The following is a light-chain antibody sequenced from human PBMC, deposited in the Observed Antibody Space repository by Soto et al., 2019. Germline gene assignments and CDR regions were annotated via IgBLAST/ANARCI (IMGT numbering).Light chain of an antibody. CDR2: LGS. CDR1: QSLLQRNGYNY. CDR3: MQALQTPLT. J-gene: IGKJ2*01. Sequence: DIVMTQSPLSLPVTPGEPASISCWSSQSLLQRNGYNYLDWYLQQPGQSPQLLIYLGSNRASGVPDRFSGSGSGTDFTLKISRVEAEDVGAYYCMQALQTPLTCGPGTMLEIK. V-gene: IGKV2-28*01.